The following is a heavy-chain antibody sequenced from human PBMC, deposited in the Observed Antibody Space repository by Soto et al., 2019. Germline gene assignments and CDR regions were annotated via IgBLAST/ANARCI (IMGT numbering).Heavy chain of an antibody. Sequence: EVQLLESGGGLVQPGGSLRLSCAASGFTFSSYAMSWVRQAPGKGLEWVSAISGSGGSTYYADSVKGRFTISRDNSKNPLYLQMNSLRAEDTAVYYCAKMGASIAAPEGAFDYWGQGTLVTVSS. CDR1: GFTFSSYA. J-gene: IGHJ4*02. CDR2: ISGSGGST. D-gene: IGHD6-6*01. V-gene: IGHV3-23*01. CDR3: AKMGASIAAPEGAFDY.